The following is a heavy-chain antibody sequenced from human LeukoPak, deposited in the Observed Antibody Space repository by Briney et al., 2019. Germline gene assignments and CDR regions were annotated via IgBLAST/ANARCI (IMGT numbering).Heavy chain of an antibody. CDR2: IKQDGSEK. CDR1: GFTFSSFW. V-gene: IGHV3-7*01. Sequence: GGSLRLSCAASGFTFSSFWKSWVRQAPGKGLEWVANIKQDGSEKYYVDSVKGRFTISRDNAKNSLYLQMNSLRAEDTAVYYCARGRGDYWGQGALVTVSS. J-gene: IGHJ4*02. CDR3: ARGRGDY.